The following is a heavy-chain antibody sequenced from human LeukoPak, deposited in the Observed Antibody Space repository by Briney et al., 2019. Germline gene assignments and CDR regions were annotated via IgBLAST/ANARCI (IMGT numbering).Heavy chain of an antibody. CDR3: AKDMGTVRDRRYFDL. J-gene: IGHJ2*01. Sequence: GGSLRLSCAASGFTFTDYAMYWVRQAPGRGLEWVSGISWISTNIGYADSVKGRFTISRDNAKKSLYLQMNSLRPEDTAVYYCAKDMGTVRDRRYFDLWGHGTLATVSS. D-gene: IGHD7-27*01. CDR1: GFTFTDYA. V-gene: IGHV3-9*01. CDR2: ISWISTNI.